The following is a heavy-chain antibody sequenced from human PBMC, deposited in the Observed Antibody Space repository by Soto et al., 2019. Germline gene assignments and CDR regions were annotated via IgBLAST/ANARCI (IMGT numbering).Heavy chain of an antibody. D-gene: IGHD3-22*01. CDR3: ARFYDRSGYYLDWFDP. CDR1: GGSISSYY. Sequence: PSETLSLTCTVSGGSISSYYWSWIRQSPEKGLEWIGYIYYSGSTDYNPSLKSRVTISIDTSKTQFSLKLTSVTAADTAVYYCARFYDRSGYYLDWFDPWGQGTLVTVS. J-gene: IGHJ5*02. V-gene: IGHV4-59*01. CDR2: IYYSGST.